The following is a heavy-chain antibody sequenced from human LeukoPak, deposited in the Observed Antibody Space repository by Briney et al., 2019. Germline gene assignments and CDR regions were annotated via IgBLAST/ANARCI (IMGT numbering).Heavy chain of an antibody. CDR1: GFTFSSYA. D-gene: IGHD2-2*01. V-gene: IGHV3-23*01. CDR2: ISRSDGTT. CDR3: AKDRAVAAACYYMDV. Sequence: PGGSLRLSCAASGFTFSSYAMSWVRQAPGTGLEWVSSISRSDGTTYYADSVKGRFTISRDNSKNTLYLQMNSLRVEDTAAYYCAKDRAVAAACYYMDVWGKGTTVTVSS. J-gene: IGHJ6*03.